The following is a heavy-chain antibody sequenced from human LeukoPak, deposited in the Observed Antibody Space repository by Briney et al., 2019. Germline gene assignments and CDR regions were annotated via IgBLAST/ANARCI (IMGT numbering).Heavy chain of an antibody. CDR2: FDPEDGET. D-gene: IGHD3-22*01. CDR1: GYTLTELS. V-gene: IGHV1-24*01. J-gene: IGHJ6*03. CDR3: ATGVGSSGYYTYYYYMDV. Sequence: ASVKVSCKVSGYTLTELSMHWVRQAPGKGLEWMGGFDPEDGETIYAQKFQGRVTMTGDTSTDTAYMELSSLRSEDTAVYYCATGVGSSGYYTYYYYMDVWGKGTTVTVSS.